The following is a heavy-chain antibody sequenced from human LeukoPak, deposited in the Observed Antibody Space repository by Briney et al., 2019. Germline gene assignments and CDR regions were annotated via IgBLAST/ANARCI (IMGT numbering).Heavy chain of an antibody. D-gene: IGHD6-19*01. CDR3: ARAVAGTEGFDY. CDR2: IYYSGST. J-gene: IGHJ4*02. V-gene: IGHV4-39*01. CDR1: GGSISSSSYY. Sequence: SETLSLTCTVSGGSISSSSYYWGWIRQPPGKGLEWIGSIYYSGSTYYNPSLKSRVTISVDTSKNQFSLKLSSVTAADTAVYYCARAVAGTEGFDYWGQGTLVTVSS.